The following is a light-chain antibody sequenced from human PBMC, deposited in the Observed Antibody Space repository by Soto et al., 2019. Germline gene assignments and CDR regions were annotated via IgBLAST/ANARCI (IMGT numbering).Light chain of an antibody. CDR2: SND. J-gene: IGLJ2*01. CDR3: AAWDDSLHGLVV. Sequence: QSVLTQPPSASGTPGQRVTISCSGSNSNIGSNTANWYQQLPGTAPKLLIYSNDQRPSGVPDRFSGSKSGTSASLAISGLQSEDEADYYCAAWDDSLHGLVVFSGGTKLTVL. V-gene: IGLV1-44*01. CDR1: NSNIGSNT.